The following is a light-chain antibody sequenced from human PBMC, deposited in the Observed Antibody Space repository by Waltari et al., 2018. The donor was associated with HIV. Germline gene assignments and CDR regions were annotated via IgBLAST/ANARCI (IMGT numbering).Light chain of an antibody. CDR2: GAS. Sequence: ETVMTPSPATLSVSSGESVTLSCRASQTVITNLAWYQHKPCQAPSLLIYGASTRASGIPARFTGGGAGSDFTLTINSLQSEDCGLYYCQQYNGWPRTFGQVTKV. CDR1: QTVITN. CDR3: QQYNGWPRT. V-gene: IGKV3-15*01. J-gene: IGKJ1*01.